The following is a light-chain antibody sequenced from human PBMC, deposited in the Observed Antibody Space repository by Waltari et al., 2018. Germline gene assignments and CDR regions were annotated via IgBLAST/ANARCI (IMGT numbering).Light chain of an antibody. CDR2: DKN. CDR3: HSRDASGVAGS. Sequence: SSELTQDPAVSVAMGPTVRITCQGASPRSYYPSWYQQRPGQAPILVIYDKNNRPSGVPDRFSGSSSHNTGSLTITGAQAEDEASYYCHSRDASGVAGSFGGGTKLTVL. V-gene: IGLV3-19*01. J-gene: IGLJ2*01. CDR1: SPRSYY.